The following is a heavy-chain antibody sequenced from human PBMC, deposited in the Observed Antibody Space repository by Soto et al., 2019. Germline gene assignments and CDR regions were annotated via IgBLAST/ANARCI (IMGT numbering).Heavy chain of an antibody. CDR3: AHISCGGDCYDNWFDP. V-gene: IGHV2-5*02. CDR1: GFSLSTSGVG. J-gene: IGHJ5*02. CDR2: IYWDDDK. Sequence: QITLKESGPTLVKPTQTLTLTCTFSGFSLSTSGVGVGWIRQPPGKALEWLALIYWDDDKRYSPSLKSRLTITKDTSKNQVVLTMTNMDPVDTATYYCAHISCGGDCYDNWFDPWGQGTLVTVSS. D-gene: IGHD2-21*02.